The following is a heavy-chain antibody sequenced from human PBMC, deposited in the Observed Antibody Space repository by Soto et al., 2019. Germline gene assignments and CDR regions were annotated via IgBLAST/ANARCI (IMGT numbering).Heavy chain of an antibody. Sequence: SETLSLTCTVSGGSISSSCCYWGWIRQPPGKGLEWIGSIYHSGSTYYNPPLNSRVTMSVDTSKNQFSLKVSSVTAADTAVYYCARHQTSVRNDFDYWGQGTLVTVSS. D-gene: IGHD1-1*01. CDR1: GGSISSSCCY. CDR2: IYHSGST. CDR3: ARHQTSVRNDFDY. J-gene: IGHJ4*02. V-gene: IGHV4-39*01.